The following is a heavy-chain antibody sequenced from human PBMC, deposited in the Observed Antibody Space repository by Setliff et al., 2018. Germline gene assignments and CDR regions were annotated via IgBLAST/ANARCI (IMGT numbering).Heavy chain of an antibody. V-gene: IGHV1-46*03. D-gene: IGHD3-3*01. CDR1: GGTFSNYD. CDR2: INPSGGLT. Sequence: ASVKVSCKASGGTFSNYDISWVRQAPGQGLEWTGIINPSGGLTRYAQKFQGRVTMTRDTSTSTVYMEVSSLRSEDTAVYFCARDRFYNSWSGTSITAPHDAFDIWGQGTMVTVSS. J-gene: IGHJ3*02. CDR3: ARDRFYNSWSGTSITAPHDAFDI.